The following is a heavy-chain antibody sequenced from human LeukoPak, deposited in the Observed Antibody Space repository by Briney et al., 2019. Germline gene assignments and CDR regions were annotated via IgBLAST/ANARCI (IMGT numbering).Heavy chain of an antibody. CDR3: ARGRGWLQTDDAFDI. Sequence: GSSVKVSCKASGGTFSSYAISWVRQAPGQGLEWMGGIIPIFGTANYAQKFQGRVTITTDESTSTAYMELSSLRSEDTAVYYCARGRGWLQTDDAFDIWGQGTMVTVSS. V-gene: IGHV1-69*05. J-gene: IGHJ3*02. CDR2: IIPIFGTA. CDR1: GGTFSSYA. D-gene: IGHD5-24*01.